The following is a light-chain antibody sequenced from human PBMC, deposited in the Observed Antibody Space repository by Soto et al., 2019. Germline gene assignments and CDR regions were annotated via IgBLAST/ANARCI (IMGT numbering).Light chain of an antibody. J-gene: IGKJ1*01. CDR2: GAS. CDR1: QSVSSNY. Sequence: ESVLTQSPGTLSLSPGERATLSCRASQSVSSNYLAWYQQKPGQAPRLLIYGASTRATGIPDRFSGSGSGTDFTLTISRLEPEDSAVYYCQQYGSSPTWTFGQGTKADI. V-gene: IGKV3-20*01. CDR3: QQYGSSPTWT.